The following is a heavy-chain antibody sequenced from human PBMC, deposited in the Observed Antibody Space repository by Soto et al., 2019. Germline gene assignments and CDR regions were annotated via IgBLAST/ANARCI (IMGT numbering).Heavy chain of an antibody. CDR1: GFSFSNAW. V-gene: IGHV3-15*07. CDR2: IKRKIDGEAT. Sequence: EVQLVESGGGLVMPGGSLRLSCAGSGFSFSNAWMNWVRQAPGKGLEWVGRIKRKIDGEATDYAAPVKGRFTVSRDDSKSALYLHMNSLKGDDTAVYYCTTGSVEGVWGQGTTVTVSS. CDR3: TTGSVEGV. D-gene: IGHD2-15*01. J-gene: IGHJ6*02.